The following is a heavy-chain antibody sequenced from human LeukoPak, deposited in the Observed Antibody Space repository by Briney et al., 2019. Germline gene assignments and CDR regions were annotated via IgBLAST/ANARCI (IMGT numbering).Heavy chain of an antibody. Sequence: PGGSLRLSCAASEFTFNRSWMNWVRQVPGKGLEWVANMDPSGSQKRYVDSVKGRFTISKDNPGASLYLDMRSLRAEDTAIYYCAIWTSGNYWGQGTLVTVSS. CDR1: EFTFNRSW. J-gene: IGHJ4*02. CDR3: AIWTSGNY. CDR2: MDPSGSQK. D-gene: IGHD1-1*01. V-gene: IGHV3-7*01.